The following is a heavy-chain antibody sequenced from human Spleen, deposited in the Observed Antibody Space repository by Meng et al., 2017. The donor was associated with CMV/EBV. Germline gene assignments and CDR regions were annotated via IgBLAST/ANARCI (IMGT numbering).Heavy chain of an antibody. V-gene: IGHV3-23*01. J-gene: IGHJ6*02. D-gene: IGHD2-2*02. CDR1: ESAFSGYA. CDR2: ISGGGGST. Sequence: GGSLRLSCAASESAFSGYAMSWVRQAPGKGLEWVSAISGGGGSTYYADSVKGRFAISRDNAKNTLYLQMNSLRAEDTAVYYCARAGYCSSTSCYTESGYGMDVWGQGTTVTVSS. CDR3: ARAGYCSSTSCYTESGYGMDV.